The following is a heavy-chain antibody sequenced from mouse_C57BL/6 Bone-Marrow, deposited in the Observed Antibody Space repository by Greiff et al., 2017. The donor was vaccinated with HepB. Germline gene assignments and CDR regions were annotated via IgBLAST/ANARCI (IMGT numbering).Heavy chain of an antibody. CDR2: SRNKANDYTT. J-gene: IGHJ4*01. D-gene: IGHD1-1*01. CDR3: ARGSYYYGSSLMDY. CDR1: GFTFSDFY. V-gene: IGHV7-1*01. Sequence: DVKLVESGGGLVQSGRSLRLSCATSGFTFSDFYMEWVRQAPGKGLEWIAASRNKANDYTTEYSASVKGRFIVSRDTSQSILYLQMNALRAEDTAIYYCARGSYYYGSSLMDYWGQGTSVTVSS.